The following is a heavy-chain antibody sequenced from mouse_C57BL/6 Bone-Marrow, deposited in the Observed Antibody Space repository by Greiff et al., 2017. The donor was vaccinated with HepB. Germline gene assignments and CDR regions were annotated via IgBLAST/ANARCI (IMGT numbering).Heavy chain of an antibody. CDR3: ARHGDYDGVGAMDY. CDR1: EYEFPSHD. Sequence: EVKLMESGGGLVQPVESLKLSCESNEYEFPSHDMSWVRKTPEKRLELVAAINSDGGSTYYPDTMERRFIISRDNTKKTLYLQMSSLRSEDTALYYCARHGDYDGVGAMDYWGQGTSVTVSS. D-gene: IGHD2-4*01. V-gene: IGHV5-2*01. CDR2: INSDGGST. J-gene: IGHJ4*01.